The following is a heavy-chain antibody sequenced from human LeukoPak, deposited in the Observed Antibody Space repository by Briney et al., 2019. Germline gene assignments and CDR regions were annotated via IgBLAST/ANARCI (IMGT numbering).Heavy chain of an antibody. D-gene: IGHD3-16*01. J-gene: IGHJ6*02. CDR3: ARDRYGITFGGVSAPMDV. Sequence: ASVKVSCKASGGTFSSYAISWVRRAPGQGLEWMGRIIPIFGIANYAQKFQGRVTITADKSTSTAYMELSSLRSEDTAVYYCARDRYGITFGGVSAPMDVWGQGTTVTVSS. V-gene: IGHV1-69*04. CDR2: IIPIFGIA. CDR1: GGTFSSYA.